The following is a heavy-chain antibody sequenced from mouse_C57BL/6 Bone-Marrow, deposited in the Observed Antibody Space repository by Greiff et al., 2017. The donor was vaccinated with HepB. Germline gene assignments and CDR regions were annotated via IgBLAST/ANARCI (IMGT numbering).Heavy chain of an antibody. CDR2: INYDGSST. D-gene: IGHD1-1*01. V-gene: IGHV5-16*01. J-gene: IGHJ1*03. CDR1: GFTFSDYY. Sequence: DVKLVESEGGLVQPGSSMKLSCTASGFTFSDYYMAWVRQVPEKGLEWVANINYDGSSTYYLDSLKSRFIISRDNAKNILYLQMSSLKSEDTATYYCARTTPHWYFDVWGTGTTVTVSS. CDR3: ARTTPHWYFDV.